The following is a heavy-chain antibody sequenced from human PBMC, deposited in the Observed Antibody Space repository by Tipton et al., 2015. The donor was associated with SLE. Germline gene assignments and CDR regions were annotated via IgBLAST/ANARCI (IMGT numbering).Heavy chain of an antibody. CDR2: IYYSGSP. Sequence: LRLSCTVSGGSISSSSYYWGWIRQPPGKGLEWIGSIYYSGSPYYNPSLKSRLTISVDTSKNQFSLKLSSVTAADTAVYYCARSDDYYDSSAPFAYWGQGTLVTVSS. J-gene: IGHJ4*02. CDR3: ARSDDYYDSSAPFAY. D-gene: IGHD3-22*01. CDR1: GGSISSSSYY. V-gene: IGHV4-39*07.